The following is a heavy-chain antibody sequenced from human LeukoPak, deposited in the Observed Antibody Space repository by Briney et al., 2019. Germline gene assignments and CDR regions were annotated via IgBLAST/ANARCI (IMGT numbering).Heavy chain of an antibody. CDR1: GGSISSYY. CDR3: ASSHYYDSRKFDY. V-gene: IGHV4-4*07. J-gene: IGHJ4*02. CDR2: IYYSGST. D-gene: IGHD3-22*01. Sequence: SETLSLTCTVSGGSISSYYWSWIRQPAGKGLEWIGSIYYSGSTYYNPSLKSRVTISVDTSKNQFSLKLSSVTAADTAVYYCASSHYYDSRKFDYWGQGTLVTVSS.